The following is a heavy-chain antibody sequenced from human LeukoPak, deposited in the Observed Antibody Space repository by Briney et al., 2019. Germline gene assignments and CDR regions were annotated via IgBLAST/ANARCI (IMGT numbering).Heavy chain of an antibody. V-gene: IGHV3-48*03. CDR1: GFTFSSYE. J-gene: IGHJ4*02. D-gene: IGHD3-10*01. CDR3: AKVDRATMVRGVIDY. Sequence: SGGSLRLSCAVSGFTFSSYEMNWVRQAPGKGLEWVAYITSSGNTVYYADSVDGRFIISRDNAKNLLYLQMNSLRAEDTAVYYCAKVDRATMVRGVIDYWGQGTLVTVSS. CDR2: ITSSGNTV.